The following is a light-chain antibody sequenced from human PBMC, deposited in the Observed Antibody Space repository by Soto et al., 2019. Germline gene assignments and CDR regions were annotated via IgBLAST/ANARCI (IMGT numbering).Light chain of an antibody. CDR1: TSDVGSYNY. CDR3: SSYAGSNNYVV. V-gene: IGLV2-8*01. Sequence: QSVLTQPPSASGSPGQSVTISCTGTTSDVGSYNYVSWYQQYPGKAPKLMIYEVNKRPSGVPDRFSGSKSGNTASLTVSGLQAADEVDYYCSSYAGSNNYVVFGGGTKLTVL. CDR2: EVN. J-gene: IGLJ2*01.